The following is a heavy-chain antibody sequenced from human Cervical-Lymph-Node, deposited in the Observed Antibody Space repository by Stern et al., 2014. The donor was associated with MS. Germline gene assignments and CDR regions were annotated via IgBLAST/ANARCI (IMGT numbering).Heavy chain of an antibody. Sequence: EVQLVESGAEVKKPGESLKISCKGSGYSFTANWLAWVRQMPWKGLDWMGIIYPGDSDPRYSPSFQGQVTISSDKSISTAYLQWSSLKASDTAMYYCARDYGDYAFDYWGQGTLVTVSS. D-gene: IGHD4-17*01. CDR2: IYPGDSDP. CDR1: GYSFTANW. J-gene: IGHJ4*02. V-gene: IGHV5-51*01. CDR3: ARDYGDYAFDY.